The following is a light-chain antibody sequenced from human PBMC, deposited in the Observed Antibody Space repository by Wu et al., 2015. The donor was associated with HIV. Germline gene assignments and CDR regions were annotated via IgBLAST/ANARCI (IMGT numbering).Light chain of an antibody. J-gene: IGKJ5*01. V-gene: IGKV3-11*01. CDR2: DAS. CDR3: QQQNNWPLT. Sequence: EIVLTQSPGTLSLSPGERATLSCRASRSVSYALAWYQQKPGQTPRLLIYDASNRATGIPDRFSGSGSATDFTLTISSLEPEDSAVYYCQQQNNWPLTFGQGTRLEIK. CDR1: RSVSYA.